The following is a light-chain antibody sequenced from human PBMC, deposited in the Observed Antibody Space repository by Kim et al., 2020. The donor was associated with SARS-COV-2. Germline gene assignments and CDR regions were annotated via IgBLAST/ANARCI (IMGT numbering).Light chain of an antibody. J-gene: IGKJ4*01. V-gene: IGKV3D-20*01. CDR1: QGVSSSY. Sequence: SPGERATRSCGASQGVSSSYLAWYQQKPGLAPRLLIYDASSRATGIPDRFSGSGSGTDFTLTISRLEPEDFAVYYCQQYGSSPLTFGGGTKVDIK. CDR3: QQYGSSPLT. CDR2: DAS.